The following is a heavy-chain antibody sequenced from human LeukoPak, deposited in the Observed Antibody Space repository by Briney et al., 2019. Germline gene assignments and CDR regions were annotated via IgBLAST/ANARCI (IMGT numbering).Heavy chain of an antibody. D-gene: IGHD2-15*01. V-gene: IGHV4-59*01. J-gene: IGHJ4*02. CDR3: VRLRWELLAPYFDH. Sequence: SQTLSLTCSVSTDSPNTYYWSWIRQSPGEALEWIGHIYHSGSNGYNPSFKGRVTISIDMSKKEFSLKLTSVTVADTAMYYCVRLRWELLAPYFDHWGQGAFVIVSS. CDR2: IYHSGSN. CDR1: TDSPNTYY.